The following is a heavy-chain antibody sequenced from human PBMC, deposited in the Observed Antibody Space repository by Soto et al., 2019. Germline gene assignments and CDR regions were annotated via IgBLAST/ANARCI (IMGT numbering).Heavy chain of an antibody. CDR3: AHRRVGRGDLDY. CDR2: IYWNDDK. J-gene: IGHJ4*02. CDR1: GFSLSTSGVG. D-gene: IGHD1-26*01. Sequence: QITLKESGPTLVKPTQTLTLTCTFSGFSLSTSGVGVGWIRQPPGKALEWLELIYWNDDKRYSPSLKSRLTITKDTPKNQVVLTMTNMDPVDTATDYCAHRRVGRGDLDYRGQGTLVTVSS. V-gene: IGHV2-5*01.